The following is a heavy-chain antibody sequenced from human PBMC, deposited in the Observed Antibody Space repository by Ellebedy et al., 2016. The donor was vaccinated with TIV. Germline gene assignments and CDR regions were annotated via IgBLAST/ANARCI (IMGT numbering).Heavy chain of an antibody. Sequence: GESLKISCVGSGYTFSSYWMNWVRQAPGKGLEWVANIKQDGSEKYYVDSVKGRFTISRDNTKNSLYLQMTSLRAEDTAIYYCVRAMDVWGQGTTVTVSS. J-gene: IGHJ6*02. CDR2: IKQDGSEK. CDR3: VRAMDV. CDR1: GYTFSSYW. V-gene: IGHV3-7*01.